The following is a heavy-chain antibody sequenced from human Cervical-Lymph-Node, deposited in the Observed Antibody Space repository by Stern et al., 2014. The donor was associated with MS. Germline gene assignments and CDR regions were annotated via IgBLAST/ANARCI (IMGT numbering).Heavy chain of an antibody. CDR1: GFSFSGYG. V-gene: IGHV3-33*01. J-gene: IGHJ4*02. CDR2: IWNDGSNK. Sequence: VQLVESGGGVVQPGRSLRLSCAASGFSFSGYGMHLVRQAPGRELEWVAVIWNDGSNKYYADSVKGRFTISRDNSKNTLFLQMDSLRAEDTAVYYCARDTVAMLYYFDYWGQGTPVTVSS. CDR3: ARDTVAMLYYFDY. D-gene: IGHD5-12*01.